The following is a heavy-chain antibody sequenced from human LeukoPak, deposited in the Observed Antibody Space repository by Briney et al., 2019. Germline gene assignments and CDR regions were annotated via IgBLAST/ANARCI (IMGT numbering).Heavy chain of an antibody. CDR3: VRDGSGYYNRAEYFQH. V-gene: IGHV3-23*01. CDR2: ISGGGSGT. J-gene: IGHJ1*01. CDR1: GFTFSSYA. D-gene: IGHD3-22*01. Sequence: GSLXLSCAASGFTFSSYAMTWVRQAPGKGLEWVSAISGGGSGTYYADSVKGRFTISRDNSKNTLYLQMNSVRAEDTAVYYCVRDGSGYYNRAEYFQHWGQGTLVTVSS.